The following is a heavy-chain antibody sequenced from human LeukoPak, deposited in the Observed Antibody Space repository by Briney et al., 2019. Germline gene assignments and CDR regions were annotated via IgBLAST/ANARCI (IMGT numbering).Heavy chain of an antibody. V-gene: IGHV3-23*01. CDR3: AKDRHIVVVPAAPFDY. CDR2: ISGSGGNT. J-gene: IGHJ4*02. D-gene: IGHD2-2*01. CDR1: GFTFSSYA. Sequence: GGSLRLSCAASGFTFSSYAMSWVRQAPGKGLEGVSAISGSGGNTYYADSVKGRFTISRDNSKNTLYLQMNGLRADDTAVYYCAKDRHIVVVPAAPFDYWGQGTLVTVSS.